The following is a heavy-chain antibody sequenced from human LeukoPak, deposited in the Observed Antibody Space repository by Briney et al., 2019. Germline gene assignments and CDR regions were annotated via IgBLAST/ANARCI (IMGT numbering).Heavy chain of an antibody. V-gene: IGHV3-7*01. J-gene: IGHJ4*02. CDR3: TRVIVAVPGYFDYFDF. CDR2: INEDGSNK. Sequence: PGGSLRLSCAASGFSFSNHYMRWIRQAPGKGLEWVANINEDGSNKWQLGSVKGRFTVSRDNARNALYLQMNSLRVEDTAVYYCTRVIVAVPGYFDYFDFWGQGALVTVSS. CDR1: GFSFSNHY. D-gene: IGHD6-19*01.